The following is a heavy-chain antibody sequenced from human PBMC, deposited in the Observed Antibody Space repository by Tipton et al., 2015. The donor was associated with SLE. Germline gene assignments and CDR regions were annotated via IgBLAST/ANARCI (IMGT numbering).Heavy chain of an antibody. J-gene: IGHJ4*02. CDR2: IDHSGSTI. CDR1: GGSFSGYY. Sequence: TLSLTCTVNGGSFSGYYWTWIRQPPGKGLEWIGEIDHSGSTINYNPSLKSRVTISVDKSKNQFSLKLSSVTAADTAVYYCARARSLITGTTGGTFDYWGQGTLVTVSS. V-gene: IGHV4-34*01. CDR3: ARARSLITGTTGGTFDY. D-gene: IGHD1-20*01.